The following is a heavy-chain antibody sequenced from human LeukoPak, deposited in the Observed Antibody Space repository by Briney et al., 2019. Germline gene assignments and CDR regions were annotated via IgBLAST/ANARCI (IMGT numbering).Heavy chain of an antibody. CDR1: GFTVSSNY. V-gene: IGHV3-66*02. J-gene: IGHJ6*03. Sequence: GGSLRLSCAASGFTVSSNYMSWVRQAPGKGLEWVSVIYSGGSTYYADSVKGRFTISRDNSKNTLYLQMNSLRAEDTAVYYCARLRGYYYYMTSGAKGPRSPSP. CDR2: IYSGGST. D-gene: IGHD3-16*01. CDR3: ARLRGYYYYMTS.